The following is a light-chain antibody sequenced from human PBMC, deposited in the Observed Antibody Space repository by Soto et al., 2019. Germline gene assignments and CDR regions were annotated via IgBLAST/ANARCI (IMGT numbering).Light chain of an antibody. J-gene: IGKJ4*01. CDR1: QSVSSY. CDR2: DAS. CDR3: QQRSNF. Sequence: GLTQSPATLSLSPGERATLSCRASQSVSSYLAWYQQKPGQAPRLLIYDASNRATGIPARFSGSGSGTDFTLTISSLEPEDFAVYYCQQRSNFFGGGTKVDIK. V-gene: IGKV3-11*01.